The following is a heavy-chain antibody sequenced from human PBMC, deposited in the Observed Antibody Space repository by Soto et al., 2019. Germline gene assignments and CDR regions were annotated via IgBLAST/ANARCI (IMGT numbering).Heavy chain of an antibody. D-gene: IGHD5-18*01. V-gene: IGHV1-69*13. CDR2: IIPIFSTA. J-gene: IGHJ4*02. CDR1: GGTFSSYA. CDR3: ALLGHTAMAPFDY. Sequence: SVKVSCKASGGTFSSYAISWVRQAPGQGLEWMGGIIPIFSTANYAQKFQGRVTITADESTSTAYMELSSLRSEDTAVYYCALLGHTAMAPFDYWGQGTLVTVSS.